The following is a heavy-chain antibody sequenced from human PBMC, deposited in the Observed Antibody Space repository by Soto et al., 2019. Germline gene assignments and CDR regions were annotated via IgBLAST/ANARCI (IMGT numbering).Heavy chain of an antibody. CDR3: ARDRENVTANRFFYYYAMDV. Sequence: QGQLVQAGAEVKKPGASVKLSCKTSGFTYSNYGLNWVRQAAGQGLEWMGWVRANNGHTNYAQNLQDRDSMTTDTAPSTAYVDRRGRTFDDTAVYYCARDRENVTANRFFYYYAMDVWGQGTTVTVSS. J-gene: IGHJ6*02. D-gene: IGHD1-26*01. V-gene: IGHV1-18*01. CDR1: GFTYSNYG. CDR2: VRANNGHT.